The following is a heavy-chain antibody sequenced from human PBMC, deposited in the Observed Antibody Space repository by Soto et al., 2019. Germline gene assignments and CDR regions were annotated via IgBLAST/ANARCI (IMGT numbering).Heavy chain of an antibody. CDR2: IYPGASDI. CDR3: ARQGTSRGSDYVAFDF. V-gene: IGHV5-51*01. D-gene: IGHD3-10*01. J-gene: IGHJ4*02. CDR1: GYTFIYFW. Sequence: VQLVQSGAEVKKPGESLKISCQASGYTFIYFWVAWVRQVPGKGLEWMGVIYPGASDIRYSPSFEGHVTISADKSTNTAYLQWSSLEAADTAIYYCARQGTSRGSDYVAFDFWGPGTLVTVSS.